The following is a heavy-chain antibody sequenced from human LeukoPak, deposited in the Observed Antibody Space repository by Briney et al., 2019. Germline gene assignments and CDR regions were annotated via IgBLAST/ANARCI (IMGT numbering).Heavy chain of an antibody. CDR1: GGSISSYY. D-gene: IGHD1-26*01. J-gene: IGHJ6*02. CDR3: ARVGEWEQPGLDYYYGMDV. Sequence: SETLSLTCTVSGGSISSYYWSWIRQPPGKGLEWIGYIYYSGSTNYNPSLKSRVTISVDTSKNQFSLKLSSVTAADTAVYYCARVGEWEQPGLDYYYGMDVWGQGTTVTVSS. V-gene: IGHV4-59*01. CDR2: IYYSGST.